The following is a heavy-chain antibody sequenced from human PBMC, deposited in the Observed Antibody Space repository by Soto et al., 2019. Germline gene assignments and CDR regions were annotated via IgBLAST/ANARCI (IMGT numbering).Heavy chain of an antibody. Sequence: GESMKISCKSSGYSFSSYWIAWVRLMPGKGLEWMGSIYPDDSDTKYSPSFQGQVTISADKSISAAYLQWSSLKASDTAIYYCARNSLTGYYNYNYSMDVWGQGPTGTVSS. CDR2: IYPDDSDT. D-gene: IGHD3-9*01. CDR3: ARNSLTGYYNYNYSMDV. J-gene: IGHJ6*02. V-gene: IGHV5-51*01. CDR1: GYSFSSYW.